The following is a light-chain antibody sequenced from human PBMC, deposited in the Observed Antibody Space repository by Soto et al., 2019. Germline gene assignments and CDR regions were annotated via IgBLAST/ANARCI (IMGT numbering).Light chain of an antibody. V-gene: IGLV2-14*03. CDR3: NSYTSSSTDV. J-gene: IGLJ1*01. Sequence: QSVLTQPASVSGSPGQSITISFTGTSSDVGGFNYVSWYQQHPGKAPKLMIYDVTNRPSGVSYRFSGSKSGNTASLTISGLQAEDEADYYCNSYTSSSTDVFGTGTKVTVL. CDR1: SSDVGGFNY. CDR2: DVT.